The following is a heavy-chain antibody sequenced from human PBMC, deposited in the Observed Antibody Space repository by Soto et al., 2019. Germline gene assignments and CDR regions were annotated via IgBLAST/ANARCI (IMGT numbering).Heavy chain of an antibody. CDR3: ARPGGIAVAGAFDY. Sequence: QVQLVQSGAEVKKPGASVKVSCKASGYTFTGYYMHWVRQAPGQGLEWMGWINPNSGGTNYAQKFQGRVTITRDTSASTAYMELSSLRSEDTAVYYCARPGGIAVAGAFDYWGQGTLVTVSS. J-gene: IGHJ4*02. V-gene: IGHV1-2*02. D-gene: IGHD6-19*01. CDR1: GYTFTGYY. CDR2: INPNSGGT.